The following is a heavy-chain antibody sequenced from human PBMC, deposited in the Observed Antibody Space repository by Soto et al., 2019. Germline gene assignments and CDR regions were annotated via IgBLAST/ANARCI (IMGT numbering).Heavy chain of an antibody. J-gene: IGHJ4*02. V-gene: IGHV1-18*01. Sequence: QVQLVQSGAEVKKPGASVKVSCKASGYTFTSYGISWVRQAPGQGLEWMGWISAYNGNTNYAQKLQGRVTMTTDTSTSTAYMELMSLRSDDTAVYYCARTTGPYYDFWSGYSPPDYWGQGTLVTVSS. D-gene: IGHD3-3*01. CDR1: GYTFTSYG. CDR2: ISAYNGNT. CDR3: ARTTGPYYDFWSGYSPPDY.